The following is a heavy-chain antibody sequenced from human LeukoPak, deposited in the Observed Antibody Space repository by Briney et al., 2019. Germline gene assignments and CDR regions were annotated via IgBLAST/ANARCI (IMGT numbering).Heavy chain of an antibody. CDR1: GYTFTSYA. CDR3: ARAGGGYVSGWPLDY. D-gene: IGHD5-12*01. J-gene: IGHJ4*02. CDR2: INAGNGNT. Sequence: GASVKVSCKASGYTFTSYAMHWVRQAPGQRLEWMGWINAGNGNTKYSQKFQGRVTITRDTSASTAYMELSSLRSEDTAVYYCARAGGGYVSGWPLDYWGQGTLDTVSS. V-gene: IGHV1-3*01.